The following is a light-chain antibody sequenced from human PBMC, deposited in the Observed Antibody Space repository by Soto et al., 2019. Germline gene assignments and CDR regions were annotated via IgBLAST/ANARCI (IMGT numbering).Light chain of an antibody. J-gene: IGLJ3*02. Sequence: QLVLTQSSSASASLGSSVKLTCTLSGGHSSYIIAWHQQQPGKAPRYLMKLEGSGSYNKGSGVPDRFSGSSSGADRYLTISNLQFEDEADYYCETWDTNTWVFGGRTKLTVL. V-gene: IGLV4-60*02. CDR2: LEGSGSY. CDR3: ETWDTNTWV. CDR1: GGHSSYI.